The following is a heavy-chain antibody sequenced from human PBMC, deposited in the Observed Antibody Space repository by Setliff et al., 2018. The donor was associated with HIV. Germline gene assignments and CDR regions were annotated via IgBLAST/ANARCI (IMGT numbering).Heavy chain of an antibody. Sequence: SETLSLTCTVSGDSISRRIYYWGWIRQPPGKGLEWIGNFYYSGSSHYNPSLKSRVTISVDTSKNQFSLKLISVSAADTAVYYCAKLLPAADMAREIDSWGQGTLVTRLL. J-gene: IGHJ4*02. D-gene: IGHD2-2*01. V-gene: IGHV4-39*01. CDR1: GDSISRRIYY. CDR3: AKLLPAADMAREIDS. CDR2: FYYSGSS.